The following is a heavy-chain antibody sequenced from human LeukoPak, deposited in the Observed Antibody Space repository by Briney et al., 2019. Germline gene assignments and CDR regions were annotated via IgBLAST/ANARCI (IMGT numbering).Heavy chain of an antibody. D-gene: IGHD5-18*01. CDR1: GFTFNSYW. V-gene: IGHV3-74*01. J-gene: IGHJ4*02. CDR2: INSDGSST. CDR3: ARPFSGYNYGSFDY. Sequence: GGSLRLSCVASGFTFNSYWMHWVRQGPGEGLVWVSRINSDGSSTNYADSVKGRFTISRDSAKNTLYLQMNSLRAEDTAVYYCARPFSGYNYGSFDYWGQGSLVTVSS.